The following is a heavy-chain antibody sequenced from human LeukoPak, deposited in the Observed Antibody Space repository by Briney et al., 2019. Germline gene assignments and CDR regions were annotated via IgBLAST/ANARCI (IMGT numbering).Heavy chain of an antibody. V-gene: IGHV4-38-2*02. CDR3: ARQGPWWTRPFDY. CDR2: IYHSGST. D-gene: IGHD2-15*01. CDR1: GYSISSGYY. J-gene: IGHJ4*02. Sequence: SETLSLTCTVSGYSISSGYYWGWIRQPPGKGLEWIGSIYHSGSTYYNPSLKSRVTISVDTSKNQFSLKLSSVTAADTAVYYCARQGPWWTRPFDYWGQGTLVTVSS.